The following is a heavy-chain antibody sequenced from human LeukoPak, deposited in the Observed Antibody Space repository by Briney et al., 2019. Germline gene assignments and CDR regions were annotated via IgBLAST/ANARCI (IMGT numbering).Heavy chain of an antibody. D-gene: IGHD1-14*01. CDR1: GDSVSNNSAA. J-gene: IGHJ5*02. CDR2: TYYKSKWYH. Sequence: SQTLSLTCAISGDSVSNNSAAWDWIRQSPSRGLEWLGRTYYKSKWYHDYSVSVKGRLTINPDTSTNQFSLQLNSMTPEDTAIYYCARHHRTCMGISYFDPWGQGTLVTVSS. V-gene: IGHV6-1*01. CDR3: ARHHRTCMGISYFDP.